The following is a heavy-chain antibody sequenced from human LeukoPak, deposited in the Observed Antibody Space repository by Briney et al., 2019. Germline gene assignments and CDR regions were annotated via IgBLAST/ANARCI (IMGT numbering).Heavy chain of an antibody. CDR2: IGKSGDRTT. D-gene: IGHD3-10*01. Sequence: GGSLRLSCVASGFTFSIYSLNWVRQAPGKGLEWVAYIGKSGDRTTKYADSVKGRFTISRDNAENSLFLQMNSLRAEDTAVYYCAVPPLSGTGSSRPLAGVDVWGQGTTVTFSS. CDR1: GFTFSIYS. J-gene: IGHJ6*02. CDR3: AVPPLSGTGSSRPLAGVDV. V-gene: IGHV3-48*04.